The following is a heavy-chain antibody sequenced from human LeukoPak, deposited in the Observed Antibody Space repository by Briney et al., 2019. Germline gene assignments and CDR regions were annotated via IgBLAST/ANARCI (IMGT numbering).Heavy chain of an antibody. Sequence: SETLSLTCSVSGGSISSYYWSWIQQPPGKGLEWIGYIYYSGSTNYNPSLKSRVTISVDTSKNQFSLKLSPVTAADTAVYYCARDREQWPSGWYFDLWGRGTLVTVSS. CDR1: GGSISSYY. D-gene: IGHD6-19*01. CDR3: ARDREQWPSGWYFDL. V-gene: IGHV4-59*01. CDR2: IYYSGST. J-gene: IGHJ2*01.